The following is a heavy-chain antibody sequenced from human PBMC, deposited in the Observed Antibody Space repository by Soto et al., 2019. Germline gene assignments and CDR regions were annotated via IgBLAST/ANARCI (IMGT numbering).Heavy chain of an antibody. Sequence: PSETLSLTCTVSGGSISSYYWSWIRQPPGKGLEWIGYIYYSGSTNYNSFLKSRVTISVDTSKNQFSLKLSSVTAADTAVYYCARGEYSSSSGDWNYYYYMDVWGKGTTVTVSS. CDR2: IYYSGST. CDR3: ARGEYSSSSGDWNYYYYMDV. D-gene: IGHD6-6*01. V-gene: IGHV4-59*01. CDR1: GGSISSYY. J-gene: IGHJ6*03.